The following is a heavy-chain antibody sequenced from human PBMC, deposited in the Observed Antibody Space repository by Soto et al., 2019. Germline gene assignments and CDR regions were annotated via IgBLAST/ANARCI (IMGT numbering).Heavy chain of an antibody. CDR2: LTPSGGET. Sequence: EAQLLESGGGLVRPGGSLRLSCVASGFTFSTYAMSWVRQAPGMGLEWVSALTPSGGETYYADSVKGRFTISRDNSMNALYLQMNSLRIEDTAVYYCAHPRGYGVFDAYDIWGQGTMVTVSS. CDR1: GFTFSTYA. J-gene: IGHJ3*02. CDR3: AHPRGYGVFDAYDI. V-gene: IGHV3-23*01. D-gene: IGHD4-17*01.